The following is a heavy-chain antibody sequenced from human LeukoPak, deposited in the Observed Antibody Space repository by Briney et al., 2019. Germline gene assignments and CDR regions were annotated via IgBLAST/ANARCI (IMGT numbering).Heavy chain of an antibody. J-gene: IGHJ5*02. D-gene: IGHD3-10*01. Sequence: SETLSLTCAVYGGSFSGYYWSWIRQPPGKGLEWIGEINHSGSTNYNPSLKSRVTISVDTSKNQFSLKLSSVTAADTAVYYCASRPRAMVRGVIGSGRWFDPWGQGTLVIVSS. CDR3: ASRPRAMVRGVIGSGRWFDP. V-gene: IGHV4-34*01. CDR2: INHSGST. CDR1: GGSFSGYY.